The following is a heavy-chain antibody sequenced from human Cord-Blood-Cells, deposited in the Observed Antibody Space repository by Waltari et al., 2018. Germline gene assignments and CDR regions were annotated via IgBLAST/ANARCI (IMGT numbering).Heavy chain of an antibody. Sequence: QVQLVQSGAEVKKPGSSVKVSCKASGGTFSSYTISWVRQAPGQGLEWMGRIIPILGIANYAQKFQGRVTITADKSTSTAYMELSSLRSEDTAVYYCARGWKLGMGDYWGQGTLVTVSS. V-gene: IGHV1-69*02. J-gene: IGHJ4*02. CDR3: ARGWKLGMGDY. D-gene: IGHD7-27*01. CDR1: GGTFSSYT. CDR2: IIPILGIA.